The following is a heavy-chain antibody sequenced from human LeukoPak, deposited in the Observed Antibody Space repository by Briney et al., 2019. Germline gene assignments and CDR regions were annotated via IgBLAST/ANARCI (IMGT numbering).Heavy chain of an antibody. J-gene: IGHJ5*02. CDR2: ISSSSSYI. CDR3: ARWGQYCSSTSCYGNWFDP. Sequence: GGSLRLSCEASGFTFSSYSMNWVRQAPGKGLEWVSSISSSSSYIYYADSVKGRFTISRDNAKNSLYLQMNSLRAEDTAVYYCARWGQYCSSTSCYGNWFDPWGQGTLVTVSS. D-gene: IGHD2-2*01. CDR1: GFTFSSYS. V-gene: IGHV3-21*01.